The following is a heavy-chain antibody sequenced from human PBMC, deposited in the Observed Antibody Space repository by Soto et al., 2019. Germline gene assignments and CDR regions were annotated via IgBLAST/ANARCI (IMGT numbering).Heavy chain of an antibody. CDR1: GGSIRSSSW. J-gene: IGHJ3*01. Sequence: SETLSLTCAVSGGSIRSSSWWTWLRQSPEKGLEWIGEIYHAGSPSYNPSFQSRVTISADFSKNFFSLRLTSVTAADTAIYYCARAPSFRGDFDFWGHGTAVTVSS. CDR2: IYHAGSP. CDR3: ARAPSFRGDFDF. D-gene: IGHD3-10*01. V-gene: IGHV4-4*02.